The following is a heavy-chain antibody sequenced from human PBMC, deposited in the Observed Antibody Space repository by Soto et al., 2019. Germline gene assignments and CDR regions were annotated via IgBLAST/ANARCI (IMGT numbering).Heavy chain of an antibody. J-gene: IGHJ4*02. Sequence: QVQLVQSGAEVKKPGASVKVSCKASGYTFTSYYMHWVRQAPGQGLEWMGIINPSGGSTSYAQKFQGRVTMTRDTSTSTVYMELSSLRSEDTAVYYCARDSSYDILTGYTADYYFDNWGQGTLVTVSS. CDR2: INPSGGST. CDR1: GYTFTSYY. CDR3: ARDSSYDILTGYTADYYFDN. D-gene: IGHD3-9*01. V-gene: IGHV1-46*03.